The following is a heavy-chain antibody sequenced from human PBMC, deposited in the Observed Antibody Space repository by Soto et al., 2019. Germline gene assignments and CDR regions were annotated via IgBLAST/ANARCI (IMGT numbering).Heavy chain of an antibody. J-gene: IGHJ4*02. CDR3: AKVAAEVRAEY. CDR2: ISGSGGST. Sequence: EVQLLESGGGLVQPGGSLRLSCAASGFTFSNYAMSWVRQAPGKGLEWVSTISGSGGSTFYADSVKGRFTISRDRSKNTLYLQMNSLRAEDTAVSYCAKVAAEVRAEYWGPGTLVTVSS. V-gene: IGHV3-23*01. CDR1: GFTFSNYA.